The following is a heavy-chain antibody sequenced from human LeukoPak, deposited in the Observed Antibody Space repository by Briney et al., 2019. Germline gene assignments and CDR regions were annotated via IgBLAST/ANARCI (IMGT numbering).Heavy chain of an antibody. CDR3: ANGRTAMVLY. V-gene: IGHV3-21*01. Sequence: GGSLRLSCAASGFTVSSNYMSWVRQAPGKGLEWVSSISSSSSYIYYADSVKGRFTISRDNAKNSLYLQMNSLRAEDTAVYYCANGRTAMVLYWGQGTLVTVSS. CDR1: GFTVSSNY. D-gene: IGHD5-18*01. CDR2: ISSSSSYI. J-gene: IGHJ4*02.